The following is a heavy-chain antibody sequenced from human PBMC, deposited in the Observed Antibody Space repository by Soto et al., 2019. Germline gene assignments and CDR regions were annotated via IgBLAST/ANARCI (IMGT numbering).Heavy chain of an antibody. CDR1: GGTFSSYA. CDR2: IIPIFGTA. D-gene: IGHD3-10*01. V-gene: IGHV1-69*05. Sequence: SVKVSCKASGGTFSSYAISWVRQAPGQGLEWMGGIIPIFGTANYAQKFQGRVTITRDTSASTAYMELSSLRSEDTAVYYCARPPYGSGSYYSKGGNWFDPWGQGTLVTVSS. J-gene: IGHJ5*02. CDR3: ARPPYGSGSYYSKGGNWFDP.